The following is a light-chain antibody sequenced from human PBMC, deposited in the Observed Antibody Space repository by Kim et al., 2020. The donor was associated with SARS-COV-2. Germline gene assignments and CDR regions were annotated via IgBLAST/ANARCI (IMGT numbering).Light chain of an antibody. CDR2: AAS. J-gene: IGKJ3*01. CDR3: QTFDSAPFT. V-gene: IGKV1-27*01. CDR1: QGISNY. Sequence: DIQMTQSPSSLSVSVGDRVAINCRASQGISNYLAWYHQKPGEVPKLLIYAASTLQSGVPSRFSGSGSGTDFTLTISSLQPEDVGTYYCQTFDSAPFTFGPGTKVDI.